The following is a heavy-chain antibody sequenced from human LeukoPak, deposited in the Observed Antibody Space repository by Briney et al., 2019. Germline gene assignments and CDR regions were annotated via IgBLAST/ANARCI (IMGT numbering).Heavy chain of an antibody. CDR2: IKQDGSEK. J-gene: IGHJ4*02. D-gene: IGHD3-3*01. V-gene: IGHV3-7*01. CDR3: ARFYYDFWSGYQPLDY. Sequence: GGSLRLSCAASGFTFKNNAMSWVRQAPGKGLEWVANIKQDGSEKYYVDSVKGRFTISRDNAKNSLYLQMNSLRAEDTAVYYCARFYYDFWSGYQPLDYWGQGTLVTVSS. CDR1: GFTFKNNA.